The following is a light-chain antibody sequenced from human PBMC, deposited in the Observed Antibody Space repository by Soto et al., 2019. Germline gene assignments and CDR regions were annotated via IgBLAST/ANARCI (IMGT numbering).Light chain of an antibody. V-gene: IGLV2-14*01. CDR3: TSFTSSSTWV. J-gene: IGLJ3*02. CDR1: SSDVGYYDY. CDR2: EVS. Sequence: QSALTQPPSASGFPGQSVTISCTGTSSDVGYYDYVSWYQQHPGKAPKLVIYEVSNRPSGVSNRFSDSKSGYTASLTISELQAEDEADYYCTSFTSSSTWVFGGGTKVTVL.